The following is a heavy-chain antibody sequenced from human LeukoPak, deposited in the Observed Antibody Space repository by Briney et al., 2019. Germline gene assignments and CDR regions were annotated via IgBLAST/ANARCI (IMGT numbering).Heavy chain of an antibody. CDR3: ARVGWRGTSD. V-gene: IGHV3-7*03. CDR1: GFRFTGYW. D-gene: IGHD3-3*01. Sequence: GGSLRLSCAASGFRFTGYWMSWVRQAPGKGLEWVANIKQDGSEKYYVGSVKGRFTISRDNAKNSLYLQMNTPRAEDTAVYYCARVGWRGTSDWGQGTLVTVSS. CDR2: IKQDGSEK. J-gene: IGHJ4*02.